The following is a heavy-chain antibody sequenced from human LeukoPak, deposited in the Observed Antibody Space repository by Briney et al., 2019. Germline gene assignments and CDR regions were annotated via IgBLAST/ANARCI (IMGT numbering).Heavy chain of an antibody. V-gene: IGHV3-33*01. D-gene: IGHD6-13*01. Sequence: PGRSLRLSCAASGFTFSSYGMHWVRQAPGKGLERVAVIWYDGSNKYYADSVKGRFTISRDNSKNTLYLQMNSLRAEDTAVYYCARVAAAAAGVFDYWGQGTLVTVSS. CDR3: ARVAAAAAGVFDY. CDR2: IWYDGSNK. J-gene: IGHJ4*02. CDR1: GFTFSSYG.